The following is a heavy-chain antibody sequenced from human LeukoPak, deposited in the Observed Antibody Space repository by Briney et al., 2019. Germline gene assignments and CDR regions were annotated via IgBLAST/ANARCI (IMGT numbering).Heavy chain of an antibody. Sequence: ASVKVSCKASGYTFTGYYMHWVRQAPGQGLEWMGWINPNSGGTNYAQKFLGRVTMTRDTSISTAYMELSRLRSDDTAVYYCASGNSRYYYYGMDVWGQGTTVTVSS. J-gene: IGHJ6*02. CDR2: INPNSGGT. D-gene: IGHD6-13*01. V-gene: IGHV1-2*02. CDR3: ASGNSRYYYYGMDV. CDR1: GYTFTGYY.